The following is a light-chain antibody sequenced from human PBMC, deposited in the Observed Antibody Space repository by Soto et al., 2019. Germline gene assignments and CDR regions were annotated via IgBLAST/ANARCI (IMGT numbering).Light chain of an antibody. CDR2: WAS. CDR1: ENILYTPNNKTF. Sequence: DIVMTQSPDSLAVSLGERATMNCKSSENILYTPNNKTFVAWYQQKPGQPPKVLIKWASNRESGVPDRFSGSGSGTDFTLTISSLQAEDVAVYYCQQFYSPPFTCGPGTKVAIK. CDR3: QQFYSPPFT. J-gene: IGKJ3*01. V-gene: IGKV4-1*01.